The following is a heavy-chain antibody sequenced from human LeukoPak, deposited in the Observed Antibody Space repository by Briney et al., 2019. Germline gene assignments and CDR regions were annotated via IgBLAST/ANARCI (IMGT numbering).Heavy chain of an antibody. CDR3: ARGEAPYCSSTSCYPNWFDP. Sequence: PSETLSLTCTVSGGSISSSSYYWSWIRQPPGKGLEWIGYIYYSGSTNYNPSLKSRVTISVDTSKNQFSLKLSSVTAADTAVYYCARGEAPYCSSTSCYPNWFDPWGQGTLVTVSS. D-gene: IGHD2-2*01. CDR2: IYYSGST. J-gene: IGHJ5*02. V-gene: IGHV4-61*01. CDR1: GGSISSSSYY.